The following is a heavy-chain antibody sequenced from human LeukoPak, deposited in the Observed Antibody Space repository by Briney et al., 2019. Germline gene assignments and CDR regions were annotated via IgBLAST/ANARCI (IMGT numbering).Heavy chain of an antibody. V-gene: IGHV3-30*02. CDR3: ANDLPAAYFDY. CDR1: GFTFSNYG. Sequence: PGGSLRLSCAASGFTFSNYGMHWVRQAPGKGLEWVAFVRSDGGIKYYADSVKGRFTISRDNSRTTVYLQMNSLRAEDTAVYHCANDLPAAYFDYWGQGTLVTVSS. J-gene: IGHJ4*02. CDR2: VRSDGGIK. D-gene: IGHD2-2*01.